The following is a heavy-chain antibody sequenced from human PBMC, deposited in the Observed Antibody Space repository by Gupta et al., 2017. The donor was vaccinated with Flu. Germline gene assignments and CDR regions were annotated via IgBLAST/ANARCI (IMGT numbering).Heavy chain of an antibody. CDR2: ISGIGGST. J-gene: IGHJ4*02. CDR1: GFPFRNYA. V-gene: IGHV3-23*01. D-gene: IGHD3-10*01. Sequence: EVQLLESGGGLVQPGGSLRLSCAASGFPFRNYAMSWVRQAPGRGLEWVSSISGIGGSTFYADSVKGRFTISRDNSKNTLYLQMNSLRAEDTAIYYCANRGDYESFDYWGQGTLVTVSS. CDR3: ANRGDYESFDY.